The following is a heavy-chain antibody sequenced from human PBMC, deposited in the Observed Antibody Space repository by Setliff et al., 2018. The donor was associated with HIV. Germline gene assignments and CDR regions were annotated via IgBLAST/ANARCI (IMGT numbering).Heavy chain of an antibody. CDR2: ISSSSSYT. D-gene: IGHD2-15*01. CDR3: ARSGGDCSGISCYSLWFDP. J-gene: IGHJ5*02. Sequence: GSLRLSCAASGFTFSDYYMSWIRQAPGKGLEWVSYISSSSSYTNYADSVKGRFTISRDNAKNSLYLQMNSLRAEDTAVYYCARSGGDCSGISCYSLWFDPWGHGTLVTVSS. V-gene: IGHV3-11*03. CDR1: GFTFSDYY.